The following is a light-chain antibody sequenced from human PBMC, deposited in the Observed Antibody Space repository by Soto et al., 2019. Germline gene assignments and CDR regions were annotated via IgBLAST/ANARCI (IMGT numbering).Light chain of an antibody. J-gene: IGLJ1*01. Sequence: QSALTQPPSASGSPGQSVTISCTGTSSDVGGSDFVSWFQQHPGKAPKLMIYDVNKRPSGVPDRFSGSKSGNTASLTVSGLQADDEADYVCSSYAGSRNPYVFGTGTKVTVL. V-gene: IGLV2-8*01. CDR1: SSDVGGSDF. CDR2: DVN. CDR3: SSYAGSRNPYV.